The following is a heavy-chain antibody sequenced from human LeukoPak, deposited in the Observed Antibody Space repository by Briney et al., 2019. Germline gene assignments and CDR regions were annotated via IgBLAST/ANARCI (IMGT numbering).Heavy chain of an antibody. CDR3: ARKNGLDY. Sequence: GGSLRLYCAASGVTFSSYWMSWVRQAPGKGLEWVANIKQDGSEKYYVDSVKGRFTISRDNAKNSLYLQMNSLRAEDTAVYYCARKNGLDYWGQGTLVTVSS. V-gene: IGHV3-7*01. CDR2: IKQDGSEK. J-gene: IGHJ4*02. CDR1: GVTFSSYW.